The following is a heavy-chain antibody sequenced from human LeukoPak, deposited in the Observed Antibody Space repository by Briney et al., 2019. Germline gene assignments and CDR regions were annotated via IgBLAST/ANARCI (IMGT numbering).Heavy chain of an antibody. CDR3: AKDGIAVVPAAMSWFDP. V-gene: IGHV3-23*01. D-gene: IGHD2-2*01. CDR2: ISGSGGST. CDR1: GFTFSSYA. J-gene: IGHJ5*02. Sequence: PGGSLRLSCAASGFTFSSYAMSWVRQAPGKGLEWVSAISGSGGSTYCADSVKGRFTISRDNSKNTLYLQMNSLRAEDTAVYYCAKDGIAVVPAAMSWFDPWGQGTLVTVSS.